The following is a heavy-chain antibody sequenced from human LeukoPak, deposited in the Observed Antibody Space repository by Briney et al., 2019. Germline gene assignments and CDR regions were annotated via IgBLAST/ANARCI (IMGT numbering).Heavy chain of an antibody. CDR2: FRGGGYT. J-gene: IGHJ4*02. D-gene: IGHD5-24*01. CDR3: ATDLRSRNGPDARFDS. V-gene: IGHV3-23*01. Sequence: GGSLRLSCAASGFTFGTYAMSWVRQAPGKGLEWVSGFRGGGYTYYADSVKGRFIISRDKSKTTLYLEINSLRAEDTALYYCATDLRSRNGPDARFDSWGQGTQVTVSS. CDR1: GFTFGTYA.